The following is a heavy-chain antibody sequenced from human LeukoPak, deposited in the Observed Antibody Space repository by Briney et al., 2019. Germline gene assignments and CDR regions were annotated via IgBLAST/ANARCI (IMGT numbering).Heavy chain of an antibody. J-gene: IGHJ5*02. V-gene: IGHV5-51*01. Sequence: GSLKISCNGSGYSFSSYWIGRVRQMPGKGVEWVVIYYPGVSDTRSSPSFQGQFTISADKSISTAYLQWSSLKASDTAMYYCARQLNCSITSCYDWFDPWGEGTLFTLSS. CDR3: ARQLNCSITSCYDWFDP. CDR2: YYPGVSDT. D-gene: IGHD2-2*01. CDR1: GYSFSSYW.